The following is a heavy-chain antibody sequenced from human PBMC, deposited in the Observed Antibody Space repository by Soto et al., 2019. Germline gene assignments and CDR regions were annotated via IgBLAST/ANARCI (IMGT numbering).Heavy chain of an antibody. CDR3: ARSQGSSTSLVIYYYLYYGMDG. CDR1: GGTFSSYA. Sequence: QVQLVQSGAEVQKPGSSVKFSCKACGGTFSSYAISWVRQAPGQGLEWMGGIIPMSGTANYAQKFQGRVTITADESTSTAYMELRRLRSEDTAVYYCARSQGSSTSLVIYYYLYYGMDGWGHGTKVTVSS. J-gene: IGHJ6*02. CDR2: IIPMSGTA. V-gene: IGHV1-69*01. D-gene: IGHD2-2*01.